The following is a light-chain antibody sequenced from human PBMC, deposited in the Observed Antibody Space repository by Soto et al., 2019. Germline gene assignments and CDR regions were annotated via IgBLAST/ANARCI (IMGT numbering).Light chain of an antibody. V-gene: IGLV2-14*01. CDR3: SSYTSSSTQV. CDR1: SSDVGGYNY. J-gene: IGLJ3*02. CDR2: EVS. Sequence: QSALTQPASVSGSPGQSITISCTGTSSDVGGYNYVSWYQQHPGKAPKLMIYEVSNRPSGVSNRFSGSKSGNTASLTISGHQAEDEADYYCSSYTSSSTQVFGGGTKLTVL.